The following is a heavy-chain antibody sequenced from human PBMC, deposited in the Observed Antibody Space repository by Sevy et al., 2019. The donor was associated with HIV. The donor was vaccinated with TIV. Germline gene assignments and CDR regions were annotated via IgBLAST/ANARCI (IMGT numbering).Heavy chain of an antibody. Sequence: SETLSLTCIVSGGSVSSNNYYWGWIRQSPGKGLEWIGSIFYTGKTHYSSSLKSRVTFSLDTSKNQFSLKLNSVTAADTAVYSCARHPSGIPMLVVPLGWFDPWGQGILVTVSS. CDR3: ARHPSGIPMLVVPLGWFDP. CDR2: IFYTGKT. CDR1: GGSVSSNNYY. V-gene: IGHV4-39*01. J-gene: IGHJ5*02. D-gene: IGHD3-22*01.